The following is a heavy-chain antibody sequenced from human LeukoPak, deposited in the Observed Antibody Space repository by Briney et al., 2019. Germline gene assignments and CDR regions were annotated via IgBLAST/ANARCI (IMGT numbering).Heavy chain of an antibody. J-gene: IGHJ4*02. CDR2: MNPNSGNT. D-gene: IGHD3-10*01. CDR3: ARASHKVIWFRAYYFDY. CDR1: GYTFTSYD. Sequence: ASVKVFCKASGYTFTSYDINWVRQATGQGLEWMGWMNPNSGNTGYAQKFQGRVTMTRNTSISTAYMELSSLRSEDTAVYYCARASHKVIWFRAYYFDYWGQGTLVTVSS. V-gene: IGHV1-8*01.